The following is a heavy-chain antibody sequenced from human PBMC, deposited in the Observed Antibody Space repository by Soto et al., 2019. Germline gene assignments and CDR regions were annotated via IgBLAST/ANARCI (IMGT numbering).Heavy chain of an antibody. J-gene: IGHJ6*02. CDR3: ARLVPPKYPAFYYYGMDV. CDR2: IWYDGSNK. D-gene: IGHD2-2*01. V-gene: IGHV3-33*01. CDR1: GFTFSSYG. Sequence: QVQLVESGGGVVQPGRSLRLSCAASGFTFSSYGMHWVRQAPGKGLEWVAVIWYDGSNKYYADSVKGRFTISRDNSKNTLYLQMNSLRAEDTAVYYCARLVPPKYPAFYYYGMDVWGQGTTVTVSS.